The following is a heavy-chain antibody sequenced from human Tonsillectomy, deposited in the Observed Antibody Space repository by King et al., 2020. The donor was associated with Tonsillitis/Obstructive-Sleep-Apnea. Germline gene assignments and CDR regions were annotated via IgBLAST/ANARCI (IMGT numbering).Heavy chain of an antibody. J-gene: IGHJ5*02. V-gene: IGHV4-59*01. CDR3: ARDLRSSGKYPEPNWFDP. Sequence: QLQESGPGLVKPSETLSLTCTVSGGSISSYYWSWIRPPPGKGLEWIGYIYYSGSTNYNPSLKSRVTISVDTSKNQFSLKLSSVTAADTAVYYCARDLRSSGKYPEPNWFDPWGQGTLVTVSS. CDR1: GGSISSYY. D-gene: IGHD6-19*01. CDR2: IYYSGST.